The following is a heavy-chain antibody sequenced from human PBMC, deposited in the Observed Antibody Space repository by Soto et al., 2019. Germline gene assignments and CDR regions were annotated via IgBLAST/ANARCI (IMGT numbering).Heavy chain of an antibody. D-gene: IGHD6-6*01. CDR2: IYYSGST. J-gene: IGHJ6*02. CDR1: GGSISSGDYY. CDR3: ASVLDSSFNYYYGMDV. Sequence: KPSETLSLTCTVSGGSISSGDYYWSWIRQPPGKGLECIGYIYYSGSTYYNPSLKSRVTISVDTSKNQFSLKLSSVTAADTAVYYCASVLDSSFNYYYGMDVWGQGTPVTVYS. V-gene: IGHV4-30-4*01.